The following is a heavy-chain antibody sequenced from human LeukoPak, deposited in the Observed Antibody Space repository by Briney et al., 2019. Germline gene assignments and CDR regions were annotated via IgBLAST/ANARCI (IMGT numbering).Heavy chain of an antibody. D-gene: IGHD5-12*01. CDR3: ARIRFNGYDSYYFES. J-gene: IGHJ4*02. Sequence: SETLSLTCTVSGGSISSSSYYWGWIRQPPGKGLEWIGSIYYSGSTYYNPSLKSRVTISVDTSKNEFPLKLSSVTAADTAVYYCARIRFNGYDSYYFESWGQGTLVTVSS. V-gene: IGHV4-39*01. CDR2: IYYSGST. CDR1: GGSISSSSYY.